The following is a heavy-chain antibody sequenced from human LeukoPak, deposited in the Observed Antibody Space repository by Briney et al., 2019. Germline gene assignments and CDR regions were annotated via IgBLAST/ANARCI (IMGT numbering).Heavy chain of an antibody. CDR1: GYTFTSYG. Sequence: ASVKVSCKASGYTFTSYGISWVRQAPGQGLEWMGWISAYNGNTNYAQKLQGRVTMTTDTSTSTAYMELRSLRSDDTAVYYCARESGYCSGGSCYWYFDLWGRGTLVTVSS. CDR3: ARESGYCSGGSCYWYFDL. V-gene: IGHV1-18*01. CDR2: ISAYNGNT. J-gene: IGHJ2*01. D-gene: IGHD2-15*01.